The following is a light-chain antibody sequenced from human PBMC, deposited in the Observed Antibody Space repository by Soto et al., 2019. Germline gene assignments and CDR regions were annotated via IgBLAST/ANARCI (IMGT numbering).Light chain of an antibody. Sequence: QSALTQPASASGSPGQSITISCSGTSSDVGGYNYVTWYQQHPGKVPKLIIHDVDRRPSGVPNRFSGSKSGTTAFLTISGLQAEDEADYYCCSYASSTSDVFGTGTKVTVL. CDR3: CSYASSTSDV. CDR2: DVD. CDR1: SSDVGGYNY. V-gene: IGLV2-14*03. J-gene: IGLJ1*01.